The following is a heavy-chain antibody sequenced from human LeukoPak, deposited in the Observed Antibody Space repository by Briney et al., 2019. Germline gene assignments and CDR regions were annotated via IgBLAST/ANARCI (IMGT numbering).Heavy chain of an antibody. CDR1: GVSISSGGYF. CDR2: IYYSGST. J-gene: IGHJ4*02. D-gene: IGHD3-22*01. Sequence: PSETLSLTCTVSGVSISSGGYFWSWIRQHPGKGLEWIGYIYYSGSTYYSPSLKSRVTISVDTSKNQFSLKLNSVTAADTAVYYCVSLSGFYLDWGQGTLVTVSS. CDR3: VSLSGFYLD. V-gene: IGHV4-31*03.